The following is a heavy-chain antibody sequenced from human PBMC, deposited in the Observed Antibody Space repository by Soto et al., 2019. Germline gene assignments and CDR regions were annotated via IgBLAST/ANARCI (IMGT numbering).Heavy chain of an antibody. CDR3: AKDLYSVATMGGGY. V-gene: IGHV3-23*01. D-gene: IGHD5-12*01. J-gene: IGHJ4*02. CDR2: ISGSGGST. CDR1: GFTFSSYA. Sequence: GGSLRLSCAASGFTFSSYATSWVRQAPGKGLEWVSAISGSGGSTYYADSVKGRFTISRDNSKNTLYLQMNSLRAEDTAVYYCAKDLYSVATMGGGYWGQGTLVTVSS.